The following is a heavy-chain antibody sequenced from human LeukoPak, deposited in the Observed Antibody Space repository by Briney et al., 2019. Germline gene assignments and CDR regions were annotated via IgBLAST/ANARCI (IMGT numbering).Heavy chain of an antibody. CDR1: GYTFTNYY. CDR3: AREIPESYYFDY. V-gene: IGHV1-46*03. CDR2: IKLGGSTT. Sequence: ASVKVSCKASGYTFTNYYIHWVRQAPGQGLEWMGIIKLGGSTTTYTQKVQYTQKFQDRVTMTRDTSTSTAYMDLSSLRSEDAAVYYCAREIPESYYFDYWGQGTLVTVSS. J-gene: IGHJ4*02. D-gene: IGHD1-14*01.